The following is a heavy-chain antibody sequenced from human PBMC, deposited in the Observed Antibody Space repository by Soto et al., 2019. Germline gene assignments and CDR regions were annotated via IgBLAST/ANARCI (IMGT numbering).Heavy chain of an antibody. Sequence: EVQLVESGGGLVQPGGSLRLSCAASGFTVSSNYMSWVRQAPGKGLEWVSVIYSGGSTYYADSVKGRFTISRHNSKNTLYRQMNSLGAEDTAVYYCARDRRGEGSGSYSTHGMDVWGQGTTVTVSS. CDR1: GFTVSSNY. CDR3: ARDRRGEGSGSYSTHGMDV. J-gene: IGHJ6*02. CDR2: IYSGGST. V-gene: IGHV3-53*04. D-gene: IGHD3-10*01.